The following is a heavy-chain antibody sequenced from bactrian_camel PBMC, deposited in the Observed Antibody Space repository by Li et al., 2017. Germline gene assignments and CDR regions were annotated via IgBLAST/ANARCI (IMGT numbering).Heavy chain of an antibody. CDR2: ISWSGDQI. Sequence: VQLVESGGGLVQPGGSLRLSCAASGFTFDDCAMGWVRQAPGKGLEWVSAISWSGDQIKYADAVKGQFIISRDNIKNMVYLQLNSLKPEDTAMYYCAVASLPDPTCLVQADFGYWGRGTQVTVS. CDR1: GFTFDDCA. V-gene: IGHV3-1*01. J-gene: IGHJ6*01. CDR3: AVASLPDPTCLVQADFGY.